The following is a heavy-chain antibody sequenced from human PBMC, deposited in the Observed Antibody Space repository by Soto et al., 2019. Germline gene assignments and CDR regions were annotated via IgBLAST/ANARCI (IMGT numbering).Heavy chain of an antibody. D-gene: IGHD6-13*01. J-gene: IGHJ4*02. V-gene: IGHV3-23*01. CDR1: GFTFSTYA. CDR2: VSASGLNT. CDR3: AKSVLATVGTYFVH. Sequence: GGSLRLSCAASGFTFSTYAMAWVRQAPGKGLEWVSGVSASGLNTDYADPVKGRFYISRDNSKNTVSLHMNSLRPDDTAVYFCAKSVLATVGTYFVHWGQGTVVTVSS.